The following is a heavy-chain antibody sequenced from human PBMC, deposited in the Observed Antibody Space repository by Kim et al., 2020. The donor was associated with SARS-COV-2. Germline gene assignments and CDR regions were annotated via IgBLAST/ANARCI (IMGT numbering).Heavy chain of an antibody. CDR1: GFTFSSYW. D-gene: IGHD2-2*01. Sequence: GGSLRLSCAASGFTFSSYWMSWVRQAPGKGLEWVANIKQDGSAKYYVDSVKGRFTISKDNAKNSLHLQMNSLRAEDTTVYYCARVRSKYQLLWDYYYGM. CDR3: ARVRSKYQLLWDYYYGM. V-gene: IGHV3-7*01. CDR2: IKQDGSAK. J-gene: IGHJ6*01.